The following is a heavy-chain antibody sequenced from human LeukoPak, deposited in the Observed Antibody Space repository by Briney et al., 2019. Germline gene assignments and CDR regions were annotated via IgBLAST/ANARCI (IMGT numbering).Heavy chain of an antibody. CDR1: GDTFSSYA. CDR2: IIPIFGTA. Sequence: SVKVSCKASGDTFSSYAISWVRQAPGQGLEWMGGIIPIFGTANYAQKFQGRVTITADESTSTAYMELSSLRSEDTAVYYCARVGYSGYDEGWFDPWGQGTMVTVSS. V-gene: IGHV1-69*13. CDR3: ARVGYSGYDEGWFDP. D-gene: IGHD5-12*01. J-gene: IGHJ5*02.